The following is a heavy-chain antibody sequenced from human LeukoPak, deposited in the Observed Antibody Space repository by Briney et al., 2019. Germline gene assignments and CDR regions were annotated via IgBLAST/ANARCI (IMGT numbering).Heavy chain of an antibody. J-gene: IGHJ6*02. V-gene: IGHV3-53*01. CDR2: IYSGGST. CDR3: ARVMATTNYYGMDV. CDR1: GFTVSSNY. Sequence: GGSLRLSCAASGFTVSSNYMSWVRQAPGKGLEWVSVIYSGGSTYYADSVKGRFTISRDNSKNTLYLQMNSLRAEDTAVYYCARVMATTNYYGMDVWGQGTTVTVSS. D-gene: IGHD5-24*01.